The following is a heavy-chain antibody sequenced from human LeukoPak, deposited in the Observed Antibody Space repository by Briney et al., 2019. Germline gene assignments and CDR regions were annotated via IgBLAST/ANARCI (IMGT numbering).Heavy chain of an antibody. J-gene: IGHJ4*02. D-gene: IGHD2-2*02. V-gene: IGHV3-23*01. CDR1: GFTFSSYA. Sequence: PGGSLRLSCAASGFTFSSYAMSWVRQAPGKGLEWVSTISGSGGSTYYADSVKGRFTISRDNSKNTLYLQMNSLRAEDTAVYYCAKCNFQGGSTSCYTGAFDYWGQGTLVTVSS. CDR2: ISGSGGST. CDR3: AKCNFQGGSTSCYTGAFDY.